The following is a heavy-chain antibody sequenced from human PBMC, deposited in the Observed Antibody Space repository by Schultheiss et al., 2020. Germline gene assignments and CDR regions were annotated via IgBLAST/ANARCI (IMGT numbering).Heavy chain of an antibody. D-gene: IGHD2-15*01. J-gene: IGHJ3*01. CDR1: GYSISSGHY. V-gene: IGHV4-38-2*01. CDR3: ARVNYCSGGNCYDAFDV. CDR2: IFHSGST. Sequence: SETLSLTCAVSGYSISSGHYWGWIRQSPGKGLEWIGHIFHSGSTWYNPSLKSRVTISVDTSKNQFSLKVASVTAADTAVYYCARVNYCSGGNCYDAFDVWGQGTLVTVSS.